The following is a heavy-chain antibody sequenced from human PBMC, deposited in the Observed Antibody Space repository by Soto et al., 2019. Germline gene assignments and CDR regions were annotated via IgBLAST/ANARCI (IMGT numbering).Heavy chain of an antibody. D-gene: IGHD2-2*01. Sequence: QVQLVESGGGVAQPGRSLRLSCTTSGFTFSSSGMHWVRQAPGKGLDGVTAISYDGSNKHYAAFVKGTFTISRDNSQNTLSLQLASLRPEDTAVYYCGRWRSPSCRYIDYLGQGTLVTVSS. CDR2: ISYDGSNK. CDR1: GFTFSSSG. CDR3: GRWRSPSCRYIDY. V-gene: IGHV3-33*01. J-gene: IGHJ4*02.